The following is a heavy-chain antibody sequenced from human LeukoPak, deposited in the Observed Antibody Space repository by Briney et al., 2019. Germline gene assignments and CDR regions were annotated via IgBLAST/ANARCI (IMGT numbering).Heavy chain of an antibody. J-gene: IGHJ4*02. CDR1: GFTFSRYG. D-gene: IGHD6-13*01. CDR2: ISGSGDVT. Sequence: GGSLRLSCVVSGFTFSRYGMTWVRQAPGKGLEWVSHISGSGDVTYHIDSVKGRFTISRDNSKSTLYLQMNSLRAEDTAVYYCAKGPLAAALGYWGQGTLVTVSS. V-gene: IGHV3-23*01. CDR3: AKGPLAAALGY.